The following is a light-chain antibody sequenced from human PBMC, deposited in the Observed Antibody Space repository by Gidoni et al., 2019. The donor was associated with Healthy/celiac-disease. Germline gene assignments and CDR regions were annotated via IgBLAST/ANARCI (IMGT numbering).Light chain of an antibody. CDR3: QQRRNWPIT. Sequence: EIVLTQSPATLSLSPGERATLSCRASQSVSSYLAWYQQKPGQAPRLLIYDASNRATGIPARFSGSGSGTDFTLTIRSLETEDFAVYYCQQRRNWPITFGPGTKVEIK. V-gene: IGKV3-11*01. CDR1: QSVSSY. CDR2: DAS. J-gene: IGKJ3*01.